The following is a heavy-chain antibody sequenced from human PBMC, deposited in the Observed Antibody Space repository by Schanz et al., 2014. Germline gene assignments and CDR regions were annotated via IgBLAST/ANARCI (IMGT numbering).Heavy chain of an antibody. V-gene: IGHV3-23*01. CDR1: GFTFSSFA. Sequence: TSGFTFSSFAMSWFRQDPGKGLECFSVISGSGATTDNADSLKGRFTISIDNPRNTVYVQKRSLRVEDTAVDCCASNGTPVSTRPVDGWCEGTMVDVSS. D-gene: IGHD2-15*01. J-gene: IGHJ4*01. CDR3: ASNGTPVSTRPVDG. CDR2: ISGSGATT.